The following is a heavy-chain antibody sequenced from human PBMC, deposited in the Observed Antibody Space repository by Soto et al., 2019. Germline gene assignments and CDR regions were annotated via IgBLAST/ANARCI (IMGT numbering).Heavy chain of an antibody. V-gene: IGHV1-46*01. J-gene: IGHJ4*02. D-gene: IGHD2-2*01. CDR1: GYTFTGYY. CDR2: INPSGGST. Sequence: ASVKVSCKASGYTFTGYYIHWVRQAPGQGLEWMGIINPSGGSTTYAQKFQGRVTMTRDTSTSTVYMELSSLRSEDTAVYYCARRGACISTSCSLDYWGQGTLVTVSS. CDR3: ARRGACISTSCSLDY.